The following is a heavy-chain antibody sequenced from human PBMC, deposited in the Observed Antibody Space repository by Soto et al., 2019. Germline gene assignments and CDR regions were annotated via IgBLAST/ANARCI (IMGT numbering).Heavy chain of an antibody. CDR2: IRNKVNSYTT. V-gene: IGHV3-72*01. J-gene: IGHJ4*02. CDR3: ASACGYSCFGN. D-gene: IGHD5-12*01. Sequence: GGSLRLSCAASGFTFSDQYMDWVRQAPGKGLEWVGRIRNKVNSYTTEYAASVKGRFTISRDDSKNSVYLQMNNLKTEDTAFYYCASACGYSCFGNWGQGTLVTVSS. CDR1: GFTFSDQY.